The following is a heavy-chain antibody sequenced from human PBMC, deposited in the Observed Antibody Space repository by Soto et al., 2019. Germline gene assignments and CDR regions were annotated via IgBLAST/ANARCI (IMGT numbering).Heavy chain of an antibody. CDR2: ISYDGSNK. V-gene: IGHV3-30-3*01. CDR1: GFTFSSYA. Sequence: GGSLRLSCAASGFTFSSYAMHWVRQAPGKGLEWVAVISYDGSNKYYADSVKGRFTISRDNSKNTLYLQMNSLRAEDTAVYYCARGESSSSPPYYYGMDVWGQGTTVTVSS. CDR3: ARGESSSSPPYYYGMDV. D-gene: IGHD6-6*01. J-gene: IGHJ6*02.